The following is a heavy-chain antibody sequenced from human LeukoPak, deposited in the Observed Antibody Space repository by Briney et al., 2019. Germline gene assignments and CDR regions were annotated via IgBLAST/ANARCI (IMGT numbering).Heavy chain of an antibody. D-gene: IGHD6-13*01. J-gene: IGHJ5*02. CDR3: ACRDLSSTWSYP. CDR2: IYPGDSRV. Sequence: GGSLQISSKGVGYSFTNYWIGWVRRMPGKGMEWMGVIYPGDSRVRYNPSFQGQVTISVDKSVSTAYLQWISLKASDTAMYYCACRDLSSTWSYPWGQGTLVTVSS. CDR1: GYSFTNYW. V-gene: IGHV5-51*01.